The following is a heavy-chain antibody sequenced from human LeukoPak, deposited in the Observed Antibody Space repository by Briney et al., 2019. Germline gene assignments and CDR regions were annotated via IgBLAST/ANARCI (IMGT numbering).Heavy chain of an antibody. J-gene: IGHJ5*02. D-gene: IGHD5-24*01. CDR1: GFTFSSYS. CDR2: ISSSSSTI. V-gene: IGHV3-48*02. CDR3: ARDLYAKRWLQWSSWFDP. Sequence: GGSLRLSCAASGFTFSSYSMNWVRQAPGKGLEWVSYISSSSSTIYYADSVKGRFTISRDNAKNSLYLQMNSLRDEDTAVCYCARDLYAKRWLQWSSWFDPWGQGTLVTVSS.